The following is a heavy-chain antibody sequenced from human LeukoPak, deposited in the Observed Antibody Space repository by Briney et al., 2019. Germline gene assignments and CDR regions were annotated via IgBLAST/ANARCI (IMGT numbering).Heavy chain of an antibody. Sequence: PSETLSLTCAVYGGPFSGYYWSWIRQPPGKGLEWSGEINHSGSTNYNPSLKRRVTISVDTAKNQFSLKLSSVTAADTAVYYCARGVGYYYDSSGYSQWGQGTPVTVSS. J-gene: IGHJ4*02. V-gene: IGHV4-34*01. CDR3: ARGVGYYYDSSGYSQ. CDR2: INHSGST. D-gene: IGHD3-22*01. CDR1: GGPFSGYY.